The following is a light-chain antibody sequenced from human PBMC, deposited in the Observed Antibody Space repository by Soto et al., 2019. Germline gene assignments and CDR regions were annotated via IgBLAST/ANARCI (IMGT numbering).Light chain of an antibody. CDR3: QHDFSYPYA. V-gene: IGKV1-5*03. CDR2: KTS. J-gene: IGKJ2*01. CDR1: QSVLTW. Sequence: DIQMTQSPATLSASVGDTVSITCRASQSVLTWLAWYQQKPGKAPNLLIYKTSRLRDGVPSRFRGSVSGTDFTLAISSLRPDDFAAYFCQHDFSYPYAFGQGTKLEI.